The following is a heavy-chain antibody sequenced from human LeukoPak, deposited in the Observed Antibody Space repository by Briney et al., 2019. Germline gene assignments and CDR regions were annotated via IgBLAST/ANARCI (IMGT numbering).Heavy chain of an antibody. CDR2: INPNSGGT. V-gene: IGHV1-2*02. CDR3: ARVTPITMVRGVGVRAFDI. J-gene: IGHJ3*02. CDR1: GYTFTGYY. D-gene: IGHD3-10*01. Sequence: ASVKVSCKASGYTFTGYYMHWVRQAPGQGLEWMGWINPNSGGTNYAQKFQGRVTMTRDTSIRTAYMELSRLRSDDTAVYYCARVTPITMVRGVGVRAFDIWGQGTMVTVSS.